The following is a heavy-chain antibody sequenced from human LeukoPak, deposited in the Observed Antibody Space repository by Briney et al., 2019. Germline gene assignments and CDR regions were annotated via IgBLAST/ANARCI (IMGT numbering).Heavy chain of an antibody. CDR2: IYYSGST. Sequence: KPSETLSLTCTVSGGSISSYYWSWIRQPPGKGLEWIGYIYYSGSTNYNPSLKSRVTISVDTSKNQFSLKLSSVTAADTAVYYCARDGRHYYLSSGYLGSLGHFDYWGQGTLVTVSS. D-gene: IGHD3-22*01. CDR1: GGSISSYY. V-gene: IGHV4-59*01. CDR3: ARDGRHYYLSSGYLGSLGHFDY. J-gene: IGHJ4*02.